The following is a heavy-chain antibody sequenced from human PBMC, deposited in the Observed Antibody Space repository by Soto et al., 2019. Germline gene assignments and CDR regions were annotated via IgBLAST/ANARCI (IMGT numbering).Heavy chain of an antibody. Sequence: QVQLVESGGGVVQPGRSLRLSCAASGFTFSSYGMHWVRQAPGKGLEWVAVIWYDGSNKYYADSVKGRFTISRDNSKNTLYLQMNSLRAEDTAVYYCARETGTVTTQQAFDIWGQGTMVTVSS. D-gene: IGHD4-17*01. J-gene: IGHJ3*02. CDR2: IWYDGSNK. CDR3: ARETGTVTTQQAFDI. CDR1: GFTFSSYG. V-gene: IGHV3-33*01.